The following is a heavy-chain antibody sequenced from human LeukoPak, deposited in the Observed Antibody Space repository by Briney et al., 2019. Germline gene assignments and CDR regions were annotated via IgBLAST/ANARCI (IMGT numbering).Heavy chain of an antibody. J-gene: IGHJ4*02. V-gene: IGHV4-39*01. CDR3: ARGVGLTQGGAFDF. D-gene: IGHD3-16*01. Sequence: SETLSLTCIVSGGSISSSSYYWGWIRQPPGKGLEWIGSIYYRGSTYYNPSLKSRVTISVDTSKNQFSLKLSSVAAADTAIYYCARGVGLTQGGAFDFWGQGTLVTVSS. CDR1: GGSISSSSYY. CDR2: IYYRGST.